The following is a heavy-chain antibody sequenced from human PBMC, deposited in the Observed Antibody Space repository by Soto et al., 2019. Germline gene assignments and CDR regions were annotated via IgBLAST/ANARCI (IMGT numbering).Heavy chain of an antibody. V-gene: IGHV1-46*01. Sequence: QVQLVQSGAEVKKPGASVKVSCKASGYTFTSYYMHWVRQAPGQGLEWMGIINPSGGSTSYAQKFPGRVTMSRDTSTRTVYMELSSLRSEDTAVYYCASDIHPSVAGTGYPHYYYYGMDVWGQGTTVTVSS. CDR2: INPSGGST. CDR1: GYTFTSYY. CDR3: ASDIHPSVAGTGYPHYYYYGMDV. D-gene: IGHD6-19*01. J-gene: IGHJ6*02.